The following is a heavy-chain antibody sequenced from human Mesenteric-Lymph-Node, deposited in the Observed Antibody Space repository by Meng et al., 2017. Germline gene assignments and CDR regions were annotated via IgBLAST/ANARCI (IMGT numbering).Heavy chain of an antibody. CDR3: ARGLLTKGPFSKYDILTGYYFDY. Sequence: SVKVSCKASGYTFTSYAISWVRQAPGQGLEWMGRIIPTLGIPNYAQKFQGRVTITADKSTSTAYMGLSSLRSEDTAVYYCARGLLTKGPFSKYDILTGYYFDYWGQGTLVTVSS. J-gene: IGHJ4*02. D-gene: IGHD3-9*01. CDR1: GYTFTSYA. CDR2: IIPTLGIP. V-gene: IGHV1-69*04.